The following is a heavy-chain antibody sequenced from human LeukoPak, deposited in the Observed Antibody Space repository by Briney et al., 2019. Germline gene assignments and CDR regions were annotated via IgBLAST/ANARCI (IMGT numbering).Heavy chain of an antibody. CDR2: INHSGST. J-gene: IGHJ3*02. CDR3: ARSLTYYYDSSGYRDLAFDI. D-gene: IGHD3-22*01. CDR1: GGSFSGYY. Sequence: RTSETLSLTCAVYGGSFSGYYWSWIRQPPGKGLEWIGEINHSGSTDYNPSLKSRVTISVDTSKNQFSLKLSSVTAADTAVYYCARSLTYYYDSSGYRDLAFDIWGQGTMVTVSS. V-gene: IGHV4-34*01.